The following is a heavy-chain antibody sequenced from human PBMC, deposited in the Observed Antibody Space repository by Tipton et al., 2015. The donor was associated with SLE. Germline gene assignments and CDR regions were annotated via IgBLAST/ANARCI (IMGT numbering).Heavy chain of an antibody. CDR1: GGSFTGYH. Sequence: GLVKPSETLSLTCALSGGSFTGYHWSWFRQPPGKGLEWIGNMYFSGSTYYSPSLKSRVTISVDTSKNQFSLKLSSVTAADTAVYYCARAFGYDYYYYYGMDVWGQGTTVTVSS. V-gene: IGHV4-34*01. CDR2: MYFSGST. D-gene: IGHD5-12*01. CDR3: ARAFGYDYYYYYGMDV. J-gene: IGHJ6*02.